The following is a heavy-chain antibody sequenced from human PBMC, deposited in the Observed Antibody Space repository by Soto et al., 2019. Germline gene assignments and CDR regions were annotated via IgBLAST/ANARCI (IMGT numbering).Heavy chain of an antibody. CDR3: ARGGGIADAGRAFAI. D-gene: IGHD6-13*01. CDR1: GWSFSGYY. Sequence: KPSKNLYLTSAVYGWSFSGYYWSWIRQPPGKGLEWIGEINHSGSTNYNPSLKSRVTISVDTSKNQFSLKLSSVTAADTAVYYCARGGGIADAGRAFAIRSHG. CDR2: INHSGST. V-gene: IGHV4-34*01. J-gene: IGHJ3*02.